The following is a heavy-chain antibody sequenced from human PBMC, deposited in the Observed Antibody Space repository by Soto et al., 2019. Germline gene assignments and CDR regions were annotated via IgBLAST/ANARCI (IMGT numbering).Heavy chain of an antibody. CDR3: ARDLRGYYDILTGYYTNYGMDV. D-gene: IGHD3-9*01. Sequence: PSETLSLTCAVYGGSFSGYYWSWIRQPPGKGLEWIGEINHSGSTNYNPSLKSRVTISVDTSKNQFSLKLSSVTAADTAVYYCARDLRGYYDILTGYYTNYGMDVWGQGTTVT. CDR1: GGSFSGYY. CDR2: INHSGST. V-gene: IGHV4-34*01. J-gene: IGHJ6*02.